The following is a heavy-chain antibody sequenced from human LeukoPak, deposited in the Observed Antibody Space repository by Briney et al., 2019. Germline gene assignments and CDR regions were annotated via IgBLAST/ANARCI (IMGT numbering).Heavy chain of an antibody. J-gene: IGHJ4*02. V-gene: IGHV4-4*07. D-gene: IGHD6-13*01. CDR1: GGSISGYY. CDR3: VRGGSAAAAVFDY. Sequence: SETLSLTCTVSGGSISGYYWSWIRQPAGKELEWIGRTHTSGTTNYNPSLKRRVTMSVDTSKSQFSLKLTSVTAADTAVYYCVRGGSAAAAVFDYWGQGTLVTVSS. CDR2: THTSGTT.